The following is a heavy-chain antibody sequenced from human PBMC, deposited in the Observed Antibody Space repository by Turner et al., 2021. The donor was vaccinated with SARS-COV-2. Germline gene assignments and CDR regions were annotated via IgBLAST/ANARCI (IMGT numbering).Heavy chain of an antibody. CDR1: GFTVGSNY. Sequence: EVHLVESGGGLIQPGGSLRLSCAASGFTVGSNYMSWVRQAPGKGLGWVSVIYSGGSTYYADSVKGRFTISRDNSKNTLYPQMNSLRAEDTAVYYCARGHSSGWHQSGAFDIWGQGTMVTVSS. CDR3: ARGHSSGWHQSGAFDI. CDR2: IYSGGST. V-gene: IGHV3-53*01. D-gene: IGHD6-19*01. J-gene: IGHJ3*02.